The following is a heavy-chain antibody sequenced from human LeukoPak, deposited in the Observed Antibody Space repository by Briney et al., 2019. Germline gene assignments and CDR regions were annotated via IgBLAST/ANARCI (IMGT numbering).Heavy chain of an antibody. D-gene: IGHD3-10*01. J-gene: IGHJ4*02. Sequence: GGSLRLSCSASGFTFSSYAMSWVRQAPGKGLEWVSSITGSGDDKFYADSVKGRFTISRDNSKNTLYLQMNSLRAEDTAVYYCAKGESRPKYYFDYWGQGTLVTVSS. CDR2: ITGSGDDK. V-gene: IGHV3-23*01. CDR3: AKGESRPKYYFDY. CDR1: GFTFSSYA.